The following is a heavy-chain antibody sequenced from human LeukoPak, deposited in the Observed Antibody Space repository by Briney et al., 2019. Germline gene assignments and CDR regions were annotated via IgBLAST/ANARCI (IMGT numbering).Heavy chain of an antibody. V-gene: IGHV3-30*03. D-gene: IGHD1-26*01. J-gene: IGHJ4*02. CDR1: GFTFNSYG. CDR3: GSGTYLYCFDY. CDR2: ISYDGNHK. Sequence: RMSLTLSCVASGFTFNSYGMHWVRQAPSEGLEWVAFISYDGNHKYYADSMKGRSTISRHNSKNMVLLKMNSVKAEEKDVYYCGSGTYLYCFDYWGQGTLVTVSS.